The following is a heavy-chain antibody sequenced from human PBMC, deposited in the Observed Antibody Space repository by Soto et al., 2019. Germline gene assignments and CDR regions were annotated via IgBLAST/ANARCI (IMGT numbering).Heavy chain of an antibody. CDR3: AKGRAIAALGEGFDY. Sequence: VQLVESGGGLVQPGRSLRLSCAASGFTFDDYAMHWVRQAPGKGLEWVSGISWNSGSIGYADTVKGRFTISRDNARNSLYLQMTSLRAEDTALYYCAKGRAIAALGEGFDYWGQGALVTVSS. J-gene: IGHJ4*02. CDR1: GFTFDDYA. CDR2: ISWNSGSI. V-gene: IGHV3-9*01. D-gene: IGHD6-25*01.